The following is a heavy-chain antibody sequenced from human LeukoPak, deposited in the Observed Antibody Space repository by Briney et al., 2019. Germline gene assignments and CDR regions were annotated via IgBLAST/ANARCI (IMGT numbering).Heavy chain of an antibody. CDR2: ISYSGNNY. J-gene: IGHJ6*04. V-gene: IGHV3-30*18. D-gene: IGHD3-10*02. Sequence: TGGSLRLSCVASGFSFSSYGMSWVRQAPGEGLQWVAFISYSGNNYYYADSVKGRFIISRDNAKNSLYLQMNSLRAEDTAVYYCAELGITMIGGVWGKGTTVTISS. CDR3: AELGITMIGGV. CDR1: GFSFSSYG.